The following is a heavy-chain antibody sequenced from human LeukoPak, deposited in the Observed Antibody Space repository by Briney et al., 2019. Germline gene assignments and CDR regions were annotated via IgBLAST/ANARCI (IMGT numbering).Heavy chain of an antibody. V-gene: IGHV4-39*01. CDR2: IYYSGST. CDR3: ASLGCYGSGSPCFDY. J-gene: IGHJ4*02. CDR1: GGSISSNSYY. Sequence: SETLSLTCTVSGGSISSNSYYWGWIRQPPGKGLEWIGSIYYSGSTYYNPSLKSRVTISVDTSKNQFSLKLSSVTAADTAVYYCASLGCYGSGSPCFDYWGQGTLVTVSS. D-gene: IGHD3-10*01.